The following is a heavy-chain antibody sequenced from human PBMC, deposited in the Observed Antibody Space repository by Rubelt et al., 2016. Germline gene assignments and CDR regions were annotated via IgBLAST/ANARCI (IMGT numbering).Heavy chain of an antibody. CDR3: ARVVLGSGYEEY. Sequence: QVQLQQWGAGLLKPSETLSLTCAVYGGSFSGYYWSWIRQPPGKGLEWIGEINHSGSTTYNPSLKSRVTILVDTTKNQIPLKLTSGTAADTAVYYCARVVLGSGYEEYWGHGTLVTVSS. CDR2: INHSGST. V-gene: IGHV4-34*01. D-gene: IGHD5-12*01. J-gene: IGHJ4*01. CDR1: GGSFSGYY.